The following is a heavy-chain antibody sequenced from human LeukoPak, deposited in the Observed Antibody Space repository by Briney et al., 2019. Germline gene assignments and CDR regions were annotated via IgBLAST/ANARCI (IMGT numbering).Heavy chain of an antibody. V-gene: IGHV3-9*01. CDR3: AKGGPAADNYWYFDL. CDR1: VFTFDDYA. D-gene: IGHD6-13*01. CDR2: ISWNSGNI. Sequence: TGRSLRLSCSASVFTFDDYAMHWVRQAPGKGLEWVSGISWNSGNITYGDSVKCRFTISRDNAKNSLCLQMNSLRTEDTALYYCAKGGPAADNYWYFDLWGRGTLVTVSS. J-gene: IGHJ2*01.